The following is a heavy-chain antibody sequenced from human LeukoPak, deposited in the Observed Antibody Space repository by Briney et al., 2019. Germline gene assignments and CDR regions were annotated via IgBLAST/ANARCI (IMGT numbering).Heavy chain of an antibody. CDR1: GFTFSSYA. CDR3: ARRLAASTAPDY. V-gene: IGHV3-30-3*01. J-gene: IGHJ4*02. CDR2: ISYDGSNK. D-gene: IGHD5-24*01. Sequence: PGRSLRLSCAASGFTFSSYAMHWVRQAPGKGLEWVAVISYDGSNKYYADSVKGRFTISRDNSKNTLYLQMNSLRAEDTAVYYCARRLAASTAPDYWGQGTLVTVSS.